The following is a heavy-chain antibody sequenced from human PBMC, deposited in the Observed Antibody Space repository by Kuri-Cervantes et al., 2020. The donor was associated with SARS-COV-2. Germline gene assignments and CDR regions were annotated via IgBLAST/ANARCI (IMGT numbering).Heavy chain of an antibody. J-gene: IGHJ6*03. CDR1: SGSISSFF. CDR2: ADDSGST. V-gene: IGHV4-59*12. D-gene: IGHD2-2*01. CDR3: ARGTVPSAPYDSYCMDV. Sequence: GSLRLSCTVSSGSISSFFWSWNRQPPGKGLEWIGCADDSGSTSDVPSLKWRVTRSLDTSKNQFSLRLHSVTAADTGIYYCARGTVPSAPYDSYCMDVWGKGTTVTVSS.